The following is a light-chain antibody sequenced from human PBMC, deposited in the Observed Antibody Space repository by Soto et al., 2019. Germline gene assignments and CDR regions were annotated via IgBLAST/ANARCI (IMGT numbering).Light chain of an antibody. V-gene: IGKV1-5*03. Sequence: DIQMTQSPSILSASVGDRVTITCRASQRIDTWLAWYQQKLGTAPKLLIYKATILQSGVPSRFSGSGSGTEFTLAISSLEPDDFATYYCQQYETFSPWTFGQGTKVE. CDR3: QQYETFSPWT. CDR2: KAT. CDR1: QRIDTW. J-gene: IGKJ1*01.